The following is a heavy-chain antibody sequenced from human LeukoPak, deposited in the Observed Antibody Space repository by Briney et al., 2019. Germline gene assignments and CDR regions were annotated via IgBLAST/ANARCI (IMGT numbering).Heavy chain of an antibody. V-gene: IGHV4-59*01. CDR1: DGSISSNY. Sequence: SVTLSLTCTVSDGSISSNYWTWIRQPPGKGLEWIGYIFYSGSTNYNPSLKSRVTISVDTSKNQFSLKLSSVTAADTAVYYCARDRRANWYFDLWGRGTLVTVSS. CDR3: ARDRRANWYFDL. J-gene: IGHJ2*01. CDR2: IFYSGST.